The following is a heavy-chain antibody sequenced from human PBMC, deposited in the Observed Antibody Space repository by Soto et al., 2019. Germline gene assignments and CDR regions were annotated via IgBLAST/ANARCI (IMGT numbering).Heavy chain of an antibody. Sequence: PSETLSLTCAVSGDSISSSKWWSWVRQPPGKGLEWIGEIYHSGSTNYNPSLKSRVIISVDKSKNQFSLKLSSVTDAETAVYYCGGRERRQRRDYWGQGTLVTVSS. CDR2: IYHSGST. CDR3: GGRERRQRRDY. J-gene: IGHJ4*02. D-gene: IGHD6-25*01. CDR1: GDSISSSKW. V-gene: IGHV4-4*02.